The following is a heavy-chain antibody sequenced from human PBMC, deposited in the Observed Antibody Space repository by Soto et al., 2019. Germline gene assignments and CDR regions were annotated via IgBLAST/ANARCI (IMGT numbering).Heavy chain of an antibody. D-gene: IGHD1-1*01. CDR3: AKEIQRGMDV. CDR2: VHPNSGGT. V-gene: IGHV1-2*02. J-gene: IGHJ6*02. Sequence: QVHLVQPGAEVKQPGASVKVSCKASGYTFSVYHMHWVRQAPGQGLEWMGWVHPNSGGTNYAQSFEGRVTMTRDTSINTAYMELSRLTSDDTAVYYCAKEIQRGMDVWGQGTTVTVSS. CDR1: GYTFSVYH.